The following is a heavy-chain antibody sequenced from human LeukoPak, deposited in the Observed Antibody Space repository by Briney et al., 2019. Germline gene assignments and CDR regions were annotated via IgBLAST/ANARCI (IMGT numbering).Heavy chain of an antibody. V-gene: IGHV1-3*01. CDR1: GYTFTSYA. CDR2: INAGNGNT. D-gene: IGHD3-10*01. J-gene: IGHJ4*02. CDR3: ARATQLWFGELEPSDY. Sequence: ASVKVSCKASGYTFTSYAMHWVRQAPGQRLEWMGWINAGNGNTKYSQKFQGRVTITTDTSTSTAYMELRSLRSDDTAVYYCARATQLWFGELEPSDYWGQGTLVTVSS.